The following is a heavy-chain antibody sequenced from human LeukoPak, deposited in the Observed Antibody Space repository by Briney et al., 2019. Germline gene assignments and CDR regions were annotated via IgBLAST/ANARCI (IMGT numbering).Heavy chain of an antibody. CDR1: AFTFSSYW. Sequence: GGSLRLSCAASAFTFSSYWMSWVRQAPGKGLEWVANIKQDGSEKYYVDSVKGRFTISRDNAKNSLYLQMNSLRAEDTAVYYCARGGGYNRYYFDYWGQGTLVTVSS. V-gene: IGHV3-7*03. J-gene: IGHJ4*02. D-gene: IGHD5-24*01. CDR2: IKQDGSEK. CDR3: ARGGGYNRYYFDY.